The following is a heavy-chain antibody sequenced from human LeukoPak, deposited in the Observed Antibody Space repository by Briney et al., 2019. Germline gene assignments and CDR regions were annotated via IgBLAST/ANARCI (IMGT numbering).Heavy chain of an antibody. J-gene: IGHJ3*02. D-gene: IGHD6-13*01. CDR1: GFTFSSYS. Sequence: GGSLRLSCAASGFTFSSYSMNWVRQAPGKGLEWVSSISSSSYIYYADSVKGQFTISRDNAKNSLYLQMNSLRAEDTAVYYCARSIAAAVDAFDIWGQGTMVTVSS. CDR2: ISSSSYI. V-gene: IGHV3-21*01. CDR3: ARSIAAAVDAFDI.